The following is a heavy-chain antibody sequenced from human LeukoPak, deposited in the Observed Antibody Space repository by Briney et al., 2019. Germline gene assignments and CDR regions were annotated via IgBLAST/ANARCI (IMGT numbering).Heavy chain of an antibody. CDR2: IYYSGST. J-gene: IGHJ4*02. D-gene: IGHD3-10*01. V-gene: IGHV4-39*01. Sequence: SETLSLTCTVSGGSISSSSYYWGWIRQPPGKGLEWIGSIYYSGSTYYNPSLKSRITISVDTSKNQFSLKLSSVTAADTAVYYFASWYYYGSGSYYLYAYWGQGTLVTVSS. CDR1: GGSISSSSYY. CDR3: ASWYYYGSGSYYLYAY.